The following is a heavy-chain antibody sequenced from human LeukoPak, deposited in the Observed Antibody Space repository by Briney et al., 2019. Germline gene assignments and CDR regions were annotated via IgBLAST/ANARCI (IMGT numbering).Heavy chain of an antibody. CDR3: ATDYYYGSGISDY. CDR1: GGSFSGYY. CDR2: INHSGST. J-gene: IGHJ4*02. D-gene: IGHD3-10*01. V-gene: IGHV4-34*01. Sequence: SETLSLTCAVYGGSFSGYYWSWIRRPPGKGLEWIGEINHSGSTNYNPSLKSRVTISVDTSKNQFSLKLSSVTAADTAVYYCATDYYYGSGISDYWGQGTLVTVSS.